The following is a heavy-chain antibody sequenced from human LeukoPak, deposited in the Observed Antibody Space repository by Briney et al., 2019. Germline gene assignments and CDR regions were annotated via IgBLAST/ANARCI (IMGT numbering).Heavy chain of an antibody. CDR3: AKVRGVIGYYFDY. D-gene: IGHD3-10*01. Sequence: AASVKVSCKASGYTFTGYYMRWVRQAPGQGLEWMGWINPNSGGTNYAQKFQGRVTMTRDTSISTAYMGLSRLRSDDTAVYYCAKVRGVIGYYFDYWGQGTLVTVSS. J-gene: IGHJ4*02. CDR1: GYTFTGYY. V-gene: IGHV1-2*02. CDR2: INPNSGGT.